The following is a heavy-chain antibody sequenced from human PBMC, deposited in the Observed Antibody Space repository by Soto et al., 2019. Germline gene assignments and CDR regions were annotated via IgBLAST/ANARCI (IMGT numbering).Heavy chain of an antibody. J-gene: IGHJ3*01. Sequence: QVQLVQSGAEVKKPGASVKVSCKASGYTFTSNDINWVRQATGQGLEWMGWMNPNSGNTGYAQKFQGGAPRTRNTAISTADMALSGLRSEDTAVYFCARGTRVVSLWGQGTMVTVSS. CDR1: GYTFTSND. CDR3: ARGTRVVSL. CDR2: MNPNSGNT. D-gene: IGHD3-16*02. V-gene: IGHV1-8*01.